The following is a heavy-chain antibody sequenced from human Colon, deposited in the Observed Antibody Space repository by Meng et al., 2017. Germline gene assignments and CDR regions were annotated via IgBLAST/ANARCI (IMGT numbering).Heavy chain of an antibody. J-gene: IGHJ5*02. CDR1: GFSIRNHY. V-gene: IGHV3-74*02. CDR2: INSDGGGG. D-gene: IGHD3-10*01. Sequence: EVQLLEAGGGLVQPGGSLRLSCAASGFSIRNHYMHWVRQAPGKGLEWVSRINSDGGGGTYADFVKGRFTISRDNAKNTLYLQMNSLTAEDTAVYYCVCFGGFSGFDPWGQGILVTVSS. CDR3: VCFGGFSGFDP.